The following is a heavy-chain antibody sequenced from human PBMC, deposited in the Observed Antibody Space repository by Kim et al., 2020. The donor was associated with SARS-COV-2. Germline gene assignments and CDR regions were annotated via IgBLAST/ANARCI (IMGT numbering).Heavy chain of an antibody. CDR2: LRGNGACL. V-gene: IGHV3-23*01. J-gene: IGHJ3*02. D-gene: IGHD5-12*01. CDR3: ARYNGYGDYALLGAFDI. CDR1: GFTLSDYG. Sequence: GGSLRLSCEASGFTLSDYGMAWVRQAPGKGLEWVSALRGNGACLYYADSVKGRFTISRDSSKNTLYLQMSSLRGEDTAVYYCARYNGYGDYALLGAFDIWGPGTMVTVSS.